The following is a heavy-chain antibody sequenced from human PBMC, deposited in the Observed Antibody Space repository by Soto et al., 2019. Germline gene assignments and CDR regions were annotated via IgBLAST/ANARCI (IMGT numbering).Heavy chain of an antibody. J-gene: IGHJ4*02. Sequence: EVQLVESGGGLVQPGGSLRLSCAASGFTFSSYWMHWVRQAPGKGLVWVSRINSDGSSTSYADSVKGRFTISRDNAKNTLYLQMNSLSAEDTAVYYCARASGYDYRFDYWGQGTLVTVSS. CDR2: INSDGSST. CDR1: GFTFSSYW. CDR3: ARASGYDYRFDY. V-gene: IGHV3-74*01. D-gene: IGHD5-12*01.